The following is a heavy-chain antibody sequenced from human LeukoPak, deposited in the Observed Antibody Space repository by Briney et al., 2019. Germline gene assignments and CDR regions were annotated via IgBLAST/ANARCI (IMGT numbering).Heavy chain of an antibody. V-gene: IGHV4-59*08. J-gene: IGHJ2*01. Sequence: SSETLSLTCTVSGGSISSYYWSWIGQPPGKGLEWIGYIYYSGSTNYNPSLKSRVTISVDTSKNQFSLKLSSVTAANTAVYYCARQCLSWYFDLWGRGTLVTVSS. CDR2: IYYSGST. D-gene: IGHD3-16*02. CDR3: ARQCLSWYFDL. CDR1: GGSISSYY.